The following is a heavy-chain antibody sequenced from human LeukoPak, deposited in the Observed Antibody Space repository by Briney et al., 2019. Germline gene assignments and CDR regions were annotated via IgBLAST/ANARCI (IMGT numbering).Heavy chain of an antibody. D-gene: IGHD6-13*01. J-gene: IGHJ6*02. Sequence: GRSLRLSCAASGFTSSSYAMHWASPAPGKGLEWAAVISYDGSNKYHADSVKGRFTISRDNSKNTLYLQMNSLRAEDTAVYYCARDLAAAGYYYYYGMDVWGQGTTVTVSS. CDR1: GFTSSSYA. V-gene: IGHV3-30-3*01. CDR3: ARDLAAAGYYYYYGMDV. CDR2: ISYDGSNK.